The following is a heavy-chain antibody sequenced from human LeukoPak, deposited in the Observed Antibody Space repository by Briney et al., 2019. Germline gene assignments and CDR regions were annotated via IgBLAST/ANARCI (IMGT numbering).Heavy chain of an antibody. CDR2: ISSSSGYI. Sequence: GGSLRLSCAASGFSFSNYNMNWVRQAPGKGLEWVSSISSSSGYIYYADSVKGRFTISRDNAKNSLYLQMNSLRAEDTAVYYCARANGVATVGEGFDYWGQGTLVTVSS. CDR3: ARANGVATVGEGFDY. CDR1: GFSFSNYN. V-gene: IGHV3-21*04. J-gene: IGHJ4*02. D-gene: IGHD5-12*01.